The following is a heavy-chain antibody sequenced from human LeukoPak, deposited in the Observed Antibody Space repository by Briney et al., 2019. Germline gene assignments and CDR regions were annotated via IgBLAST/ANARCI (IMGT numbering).Heavy chain of an antibody. CDR3: AVSIAAAGTSWFDP. Sequence: SETLSLTCAVYGGSFSGYYWSWIRQPPGKGLEWIGEINHSESTNYNPSLKSRVTISVDTSKNQFSLKLSSVTAADTAVYYCAVSIAAAGTSWFDPWGQGTLVTVSS. J-gene: IGHJ5*02. CDR2: INHSEST. D-gene: IGHD6-13*01. CDR1: GGSFSGYY. V-gene: IGHV4-34*01.